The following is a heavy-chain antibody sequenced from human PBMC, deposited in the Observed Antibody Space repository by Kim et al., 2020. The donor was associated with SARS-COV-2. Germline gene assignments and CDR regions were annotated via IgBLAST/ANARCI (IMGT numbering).Heavy chain of an antibody. V-gene: IGHV4-39*01. D-gene: IGHD6-6*01. Sequence: SETLSLTCTVSGGSISSSSYYWGWIRQPPGKGLEWIGSIYYSGSTYYNPSLKSRVTISVDTSKNQFSLKLSSVTAADTAVYYCARHGEYGIAARPNYYYYSMDVWGQGTTVTCSS. CDR1: GGSISSSSYY. CDR3: ARHGEYGIAARPNYYYYSMDV. J-gene: IGHJ6*02. CDR2: IYYSGST.